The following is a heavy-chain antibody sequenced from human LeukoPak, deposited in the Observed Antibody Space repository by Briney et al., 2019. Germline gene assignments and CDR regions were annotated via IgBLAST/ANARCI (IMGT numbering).Heavy chain of an antibody. D-gene: IGHD3-22*01. CDR3: ARGASYYYDSSGYH. CDR2: ISSSGSTI. J-gene: IGHJ5*02. V-gene: IGHV3-48*03. Sequence: GGSLRLSCAASGFTFSSYELNWVRQAPGKGLEWVSYISSSGSTIYYADSVKGRFTISRDNAKNSLYLQMNSLRAEDTAAYYCARGASYYYDSSGYHWGQGTLVTVSS. CDR1: GFTFSSYE.